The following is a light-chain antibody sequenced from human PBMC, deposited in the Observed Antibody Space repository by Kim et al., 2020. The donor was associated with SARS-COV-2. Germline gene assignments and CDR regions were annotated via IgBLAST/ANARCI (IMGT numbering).Light chain of an antibody. J-gene: IGLJ1*01. CDR3: AAWDDSLNGYV. Sequence: QAVLTQAPSASGTPGQRVTISCSGSRSNIGSNTINWYQQLPGTAPKLFIYSNNQRPAGVPDRISGSKSGTSASLAISGLQSEDEADYCCAAWDDSLNGYVFGTGTKVTVL. V-gene: IGLV1-44*01. CDR2: SNN. CDR1: RSNIGSNT.